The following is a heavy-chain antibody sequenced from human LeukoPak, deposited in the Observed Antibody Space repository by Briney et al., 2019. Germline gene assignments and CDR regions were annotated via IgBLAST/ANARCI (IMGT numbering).Heavy chain of an antibody. Sequence: GGSLRLSCAASGFPFSIYSMNWVRQAPGKGLEWVSYVSSSSSTIYYADSVKGRFTISRDNAKNSLYLQMNSLRDEDTAVYYCARDAEYCSSTSCHSRRAFDIWGQGTMVTVSS. D-gene: IGHD2-2*01. J-gene: IGHJ3*02. CDR1: GFPFSIYS. CDR2: VSSSSSTI. V-gene: IGHV3-48*02. CDR3: ARDAEYCSSTSCHSRRAFDI.